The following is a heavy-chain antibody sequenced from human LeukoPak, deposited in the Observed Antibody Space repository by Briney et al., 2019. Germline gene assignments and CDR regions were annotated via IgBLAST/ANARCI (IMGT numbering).Heavy chain of an antibody. V-gene: IGHV3-23*01. D-gene: IGHD6-19*01. CDR1: GFTFSSYA. J-gene: IGHJ6*02. CDR2: ISGSGGST. Sequence: PGGSLRLSCAASGFTFSSYAMSWVRQAPGKGLEWVSAISGSGGSTYYADSVKGRFTISRDNSKNTLYLQMNSLRAEDTAVYYCAKGDASYSSGQPNYYYYGMDVWGQGTTVTVSS. CDR3: AKGDASYSSGQPNYYYYGMDV.